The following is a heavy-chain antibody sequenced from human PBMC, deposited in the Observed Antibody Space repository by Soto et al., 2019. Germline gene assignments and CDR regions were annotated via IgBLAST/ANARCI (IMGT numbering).Heavy chain of an antibody. D-gene: IGHD1-26*01. CDR1: GDSISNNNYY. V-gene: IGHV4-39*01. CDR3: ARLSGSYNDRYFDN. J-gene: IGHJ4*02. CDR2: IYYTGST. Sequence: SETLSLTCTLSGDSISNNNYYGGWIRQPPGKGLEWIGSIYYTGSTYYNASLKSRLTISVDTSNNQFSLKVKSVTAADTAVYFCARLSGSYNDRYFDNWGQGTLVTVSS.